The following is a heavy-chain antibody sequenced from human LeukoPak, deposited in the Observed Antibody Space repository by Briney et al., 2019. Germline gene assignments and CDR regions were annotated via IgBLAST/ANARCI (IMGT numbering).Heavy chain of an antibody. CDR3: AKLSRSGPSSYDY. J-gene: IGHJ4*02. CDR2: ISSSSTI. D-gene: IGHD1-26*01. Sequence: GGSLRLSCAASGFTFSSYSMNWVRQAPGKGLEWVSYISSSSTIYYADSVKGRFTISRDNAKNSLYLQMNSLRAEDTAVYYCAKLSRSGPSSYDYWGQGTLVTVSS. CDR1: GFTFSSYS. V-gene: IGHV3-48*01.